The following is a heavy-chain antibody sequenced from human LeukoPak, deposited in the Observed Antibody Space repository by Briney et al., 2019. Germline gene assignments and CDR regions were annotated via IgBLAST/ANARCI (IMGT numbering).Heavy chain of an antibody. D-gene: IGHD5-18*01. CDR3: ARDRGYSYGPYYFDY. CDR2: ISSSSSTI. J-gene: IGHJ4*02. Sequence: GGSLRLSCAASGFTFSSYSMNWVRQAPGKGLEWVSYISSSSSTIYYADSVKGRFTISRDNAKNSLYLQMNSPRDEDTAVYYCARDRGYSYGPYYFDYWGQGTLVTVSS. V-gene: IGHV3-48*02. CDR1: GFTFSSYS.